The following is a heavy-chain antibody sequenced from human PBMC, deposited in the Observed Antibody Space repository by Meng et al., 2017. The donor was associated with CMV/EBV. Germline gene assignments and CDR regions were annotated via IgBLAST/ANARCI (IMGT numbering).Heavy chain of an antibody. Sequence: SVQVSCKASGGTFSSYAISWVRQAPGQGLEWMGGIIPIFGTANYVQKFQGRVTITTDESTSTAYMELSSLRSEDTAVYYCASERRSPNWFDPWGQGTLVTVSS. D-gene: IGHD3-10*01. CDR2: IIPIFGTA. V-gene: IGHV1-69*05. CDR1: GGTFSSYA. J-gene: IGHJ5*02. CDR3: ASERRSPNWFDP.